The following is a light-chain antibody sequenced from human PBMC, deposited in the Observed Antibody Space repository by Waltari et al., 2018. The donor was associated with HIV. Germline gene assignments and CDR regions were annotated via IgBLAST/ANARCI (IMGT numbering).Light chain of an antibody. CDR2: EVN. J-gene: IGLJ3*02. CDR3: SSYVGSNRV. CDR1: SSDVGDYNY. Sequence: QSALTQPPSASGSPGQSVTISCTGISSDVGDYNYVSWYQQHPGKAPQLMIYEVNKRPSGVPDRFSDSKSGNTASLTVSGLQAEDEADYYCSSYVGSNRVFGGGTKLTVL. V-gene: IGLV2-8*01.